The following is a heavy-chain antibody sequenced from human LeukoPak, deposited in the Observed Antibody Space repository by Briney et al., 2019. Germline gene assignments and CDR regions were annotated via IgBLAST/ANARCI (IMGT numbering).Heavy chain of an antibody. CDR1: GFTFSSYA. CDR2: ISGSGGST. CDR3: AKDLGGPGSSGYYYFDY. J-gene: IGHJ4*02. V-gene: IGHV3-23*01. Sequence: GGSLRLSCAASGFTFSSYAMSWVRQAPGKGLEWVSAISGSGGSTYYASSGEGRFIIPRDNSKNTLYLQINRLRAEDTAVYYCAKDLGGPGSSGYYYFDYWGQGTLVTVSS. D-gene: IGHD3-22*01.